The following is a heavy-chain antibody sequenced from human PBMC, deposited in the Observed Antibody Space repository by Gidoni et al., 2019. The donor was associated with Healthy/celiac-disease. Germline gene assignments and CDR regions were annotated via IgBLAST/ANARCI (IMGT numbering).Heavy chain of an antibody. Sequence: QVQLQESGPGLVKPSQTLSLTCTVSGGSLSSGDYYWSRIRQPPGKGLEWIGYIDYSGSTYYNPSLKSRVTISVDTSKNQFSLKLSSVTAADTAVYYCASNYYDSSGPIPSADWGQGTLVTVSS. CDR1: GGSLSSGDYY. D-gene: IGHD3-22*01. V-gene: IGHV4-30-4*01. J-gene: IGHJ4*02. CDR3: ASNYYDSSGPIPSAD. CDR2: IDYSGST.